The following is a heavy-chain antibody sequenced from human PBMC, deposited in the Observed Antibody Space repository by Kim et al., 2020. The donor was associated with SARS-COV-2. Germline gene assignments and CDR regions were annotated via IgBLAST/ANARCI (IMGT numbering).Heavy chain of an antibody. Sequence: SETLSLTCTVSGGSISSSSYYWGWIRQPPGKGLEWIGSIYYSGSTYYNPSLKSRVPISLDTSKNQFSLKLSPVTAAVTAVYYCARHGEGPYSSGWYSALSGAPNWFDPWGQGTLVTVSS. CDR3: ARHGEGPYSSGWYSALSGAPNWFDP. V-gene: IGHV4-39*01. D-gene: IGHD6-19*01. J-gene: IGHJ5*02. CDR2: IYYSGST. CDR1: GGSISSSSYY.